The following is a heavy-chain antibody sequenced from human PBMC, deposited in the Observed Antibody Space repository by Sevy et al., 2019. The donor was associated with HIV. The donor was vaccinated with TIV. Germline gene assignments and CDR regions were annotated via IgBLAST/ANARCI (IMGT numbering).Heavy chain of an antibody. CDR1: GFTFSSYW. V-gene: IGHV3-7*03. CDR2: IKQDGSEK. D-gene: IGHD2-15*01. Sequence: GGSLRLSCAASGFTFSSYWMSWVRQAPGKGLEWVANIKQDGSEKYYVYSVKGRFTISRDNAKNSLYLQMNSLRAEDTAVYYCARDPVYCSGGSCYYWYFDLWGRGTLVTVSS. CDR3: ARDPVYCSGGSCYYWYFDL. J-gene: IGHJ2*01.